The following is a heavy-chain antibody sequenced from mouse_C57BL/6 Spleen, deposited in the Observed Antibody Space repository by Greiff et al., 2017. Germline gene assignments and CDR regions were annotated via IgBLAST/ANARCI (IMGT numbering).Heavy chain of an antibody. V-gene: IGHV1-53*01. CDR2: FIPSNGGT. D-gene: IGHD2-5*01. CDR3: ARRDYSNYFDY. J-gene: IGHJ2*01. CDR1: GYTFTSYW. Sequence: QVQLQQLGTELVKPGASVKLSCKAFGYTFTSYWMHWVKQRPGQGLEWIGNFIPSNGGTNYNEKFKSKATLTVDKSSSTAYMQLSSLTSEDSAVYYCARRDYSNYFDYWGQGTTLTVSS.